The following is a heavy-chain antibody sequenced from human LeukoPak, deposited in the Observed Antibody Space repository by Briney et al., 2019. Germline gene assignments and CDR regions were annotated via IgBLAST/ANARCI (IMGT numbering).Heavy chain of an antibody. J-gene: IGHJ4*02. D-gene: IGHD3-10*01. Sequence: GGSLRLSCAASGFTFSSYAMSWVRQAPGKGLEWVSAISGSGGSTYYADSVKGRFTISRDNSKNSLYLQMNSLRTEDTALYYCAKAKGGSGSYLHYWGQGTLVTVSS. CDR2: ISGSGGST. CDR1: GFTFSSYA. CDR3: AKAKGGSGSYLHY. V-gene: IGHV3-23*01.